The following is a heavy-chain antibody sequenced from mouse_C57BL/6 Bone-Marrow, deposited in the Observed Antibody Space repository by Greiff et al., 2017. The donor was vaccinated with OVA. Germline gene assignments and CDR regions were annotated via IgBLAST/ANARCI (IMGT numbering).Heavy chain of an antibody. CDR3: ARQLRLRVFAY. Sequence: VQRVESGAELVRPGTSVKVSCKASGYAFTNYLIEWVKQRPGQGLEWIGVINPGSGGTNYNEKFKGKATLTADKSSSTAYMQLSSLTSEDSAVYFCARQLRLRVFAYWGQGTLVTVSA. CDR2: INPGSGGT. V-gene: IGHV1-54*01. CDR1: GYAFTNYL. D-gene: IGHD3-2*02. J-gene: IGHJ3*01.